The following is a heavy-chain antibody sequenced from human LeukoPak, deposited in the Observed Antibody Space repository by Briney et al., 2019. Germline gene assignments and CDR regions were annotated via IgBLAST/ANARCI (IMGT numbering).Heavy chain of an antibody. CDR3: ARGQPYCSSTSCYNRYFDY. V-gene: IGHV4-30-2*01. CDR1: GGSISSGGYS. Sequence: PSQTLSLTCAVSGGSISSGGYSWSWIRQPPGKGLEWIGEINHSGSTNYKPSLKSRVTISVDTSKNQFSLKLSSVTAADTAVYYCARGQPYCSSTSCYNRYFDYWGQGTLVTVSS. CDR2: INHSGST. D-gene: IGHD2-2*02. J-gene: IGHJ4*02.